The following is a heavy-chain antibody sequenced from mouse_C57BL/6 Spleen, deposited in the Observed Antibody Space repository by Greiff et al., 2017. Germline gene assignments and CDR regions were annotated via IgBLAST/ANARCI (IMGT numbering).Heavy chain of an antibody. CDR2: IWTGGGT. CDR1: GFSLTSYA. CDR3: ARNLGPYGNYGYYAMDY. J-gene: IGHJ4*01. Sequence: VMLVESGPGLVAPSQSLSITCTVSGFSLTSYAISWVRQPPGKGLEWLGVIWTGGGTNYNSALKSRLSISKDNSKSQVFLKMNSLQTDDTARYYCARNLGPYGNYGYYAMDYWGQGTSVTVSS. V-gene: IGHV2-9-1*01. D-gene: IGHD2-1*01.